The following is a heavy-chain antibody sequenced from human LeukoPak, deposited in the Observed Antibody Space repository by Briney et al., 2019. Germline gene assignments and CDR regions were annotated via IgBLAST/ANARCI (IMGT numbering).Heavy chain of an antibody. V-gene: IGHV1-8*01. CDR3: ARDGYSGYEFDY. J-gene: IGHJ4*02. Sequence: GASVKVSCKASVYTFTSYDINWVRQATGQGLEWMGWMNPNSGNTGYAQKFQGRVTITADKSTSTAYMELSSLRSEDTAVYYCARDGYSGYEFDYWGQGTLVTVSS. CDR2: MNPNSGNT. CDR1: VYTFTSYD. D-gene: IGHD5-12*01.